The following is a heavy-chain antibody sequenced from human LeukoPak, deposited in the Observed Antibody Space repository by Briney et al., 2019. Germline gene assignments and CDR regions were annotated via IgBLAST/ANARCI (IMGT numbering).Heavy chain of an antibody. Sequence: GGSLRLSCAASGFTFSSSWMTWVRQAPGKGLVWVSRVKGDGSSTSYADSVKGRFTISRDNAKNTLFLQMNSLRAEDTAVYYCVRDGVGAPPFDYWGQGTLVTVSS. V-gene: IGHV3-74*01. CDR1: GFTFSSSW. J-gene: IGHJ4*02. CDR3: VRDGVGAPPFDY. D-gene: IGHD1-26*01. CDR2: VKGDGSST.